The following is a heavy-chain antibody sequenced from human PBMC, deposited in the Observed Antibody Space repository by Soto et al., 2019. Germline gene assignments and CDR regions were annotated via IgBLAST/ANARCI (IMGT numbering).Heavy chain of an antibody. CDR1: GFSFSTST. V-gene: IGHV3-21*01. Sequence: EVQPVESGGGLVKPGGSLRLSCAGSGFSFSTSTMNWVRQAPGKGLEFVSSIGRTGIDRYYIDSVKGRFTISRDNAQNSLYLQMNSLRAEDTALYYCVCDDNRRYWGQGTLVTVSS. J-gene: IGHJ4*02. D-gene: IGHD1-1*01. CDR2: IGRTGIDR. CDR3: VCDDNRRY.